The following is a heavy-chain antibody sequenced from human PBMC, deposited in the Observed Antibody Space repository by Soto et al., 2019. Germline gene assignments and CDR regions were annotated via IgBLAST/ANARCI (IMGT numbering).Heavy chain of an antibody. D-gene: IGHD3-9*01. CDR2: ISSSSSTI. CDR3: ARRGDAYYDILTGTGSFDY. Sequence: PGGSLRLSCAASGFTFSSYSMNWVRQAPGKGLEWVSYISSSSSTIYYADSVKGRFTISRDNAKNSLYLQMNSLRAEDTAVYYCARRGDAYYDILTGTGSFDYWGQGTLVTVSS. CDR1: GFTFSSYS. J-gene: IGHJ4*02. V-gene: IGHV3-48*01.